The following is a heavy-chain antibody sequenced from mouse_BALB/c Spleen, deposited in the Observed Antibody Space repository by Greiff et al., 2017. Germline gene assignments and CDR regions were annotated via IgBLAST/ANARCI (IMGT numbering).Heavy chain of an antibody. V-gene: IGHV5-17*02. CDR3: ARSSMVRVFDY. J-gene: IGHJ2*01. CDR1: GFTFSSFG. D-gene: IGHD2-10*02. Sequence: VQLKQSGGGLVQPGGSRKLSCAASGFTFSSFGMHWVRQAPEKGLEWVAYISSGSSTIYYADTVKGRFTISRDNPKNTLFLQMTSLRSEDTAMYYCARSSMVRVFDYWGQGTTLTVSS. CDR2: ISSGSSTI.